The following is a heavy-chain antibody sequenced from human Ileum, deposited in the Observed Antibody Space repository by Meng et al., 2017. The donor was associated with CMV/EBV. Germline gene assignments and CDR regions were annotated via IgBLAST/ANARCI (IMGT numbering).Heavy chain of an antibody. V-gene: IGHV4-30-4*08. CDR3: VRQVVAASFDY. D-gene: IGHD2-15*01. CDR2: IYYSGSP. CDR1: GGSITSGNYY. Sequence: QVQLPASGPGLVKPSQTLSLTCTVSGGSITSGNYYWSWIRQPPGRGLEWIGYIYYSGSPYYKPSLKSRVTISLDTSKNQFSLNLRSVTATDSAVYYCVRQVVAASFDYWGQGALVTVSS. J-gene: IGHJ4*02.